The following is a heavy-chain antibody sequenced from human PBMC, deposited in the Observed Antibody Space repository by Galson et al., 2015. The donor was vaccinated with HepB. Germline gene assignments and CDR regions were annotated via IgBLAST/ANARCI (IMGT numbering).Heavy chain of an antibody. J-gene: IGHJ6*02. CDR2: INSDGSST. CDR1: GFTFSSYW. V-gene: IGHV3-74*01. Sequence: SLRLSCAASGFTFSSYWMHWVRQAPGKGLVWVSRINSDGSSTSYADSVKGRFTISRDNSKNTLYLQMNSLRAEDTAVYYCARDAHRYSSSWSDGYYYYYGMDVWGQGTTVTVSS. D-gene: IGHD6-13*01. CDR3: ARDAHRYSSSWSDGYYYYYGMDV.